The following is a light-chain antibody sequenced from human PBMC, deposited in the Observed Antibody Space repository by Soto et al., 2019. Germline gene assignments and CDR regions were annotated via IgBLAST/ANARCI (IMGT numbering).Light chain of an antibody. CDR3: QQSYSIPYT. CDR1: QSISSY. V-gene: IGKV1-39*01. CDR2: VAS. J-gene: IGKJ2*01. Sequence: DIQMTQSPSSLSASVGDRVTITCRASQSISSYLNWYQVKPGTAPKLLIYVASSLQSGVPSRFSGSGSGTDFTLTISSLQPEDFATYYCQQSYSIPYTFGQGTKIEIK.